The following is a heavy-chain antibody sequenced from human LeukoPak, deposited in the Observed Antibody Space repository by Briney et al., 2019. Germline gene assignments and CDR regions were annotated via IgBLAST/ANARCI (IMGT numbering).Heavy chain of an antibody. J-gene: IGHJ4*02. CDR3: ARVDIITAAGTSSFDY. CDR1: GGTFSSYA. CDR2: ISAYNGNT. Sequence: ASVKVSCKASGGTFSSYAISWVRQAPGQGLEWMGWISAYNGNTNYAQKLQGRVTMTTDTSTSTAYMELRSLSSDDTAVYYCARVDIITAAGTSSFDYWGQGTLVTVSS. V-gene: IGHV1-18*01. D-gene: IGHD6-13*01.